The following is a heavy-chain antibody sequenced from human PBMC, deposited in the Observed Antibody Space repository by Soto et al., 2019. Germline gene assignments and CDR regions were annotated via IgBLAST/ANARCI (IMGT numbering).Heavy chain of an antibody. CDR1: GGSISSYY. Sequence: SETLSLTCTVSGGSISSYYWSWIRQPPGKGLEWIGYIYYSGSTNYNPSFKSRVTISEDRSKNQFSLKLSSVTAADTAVYYCARRGSGSYSDYWGQGTLVTVSS. J-gene: IGHJ4*02. D-gene: IGHD3-10*01. CDR3: ARRGSGSYSDY. CDR2: IYYSGST. V-gene: IGHV4-59*12.